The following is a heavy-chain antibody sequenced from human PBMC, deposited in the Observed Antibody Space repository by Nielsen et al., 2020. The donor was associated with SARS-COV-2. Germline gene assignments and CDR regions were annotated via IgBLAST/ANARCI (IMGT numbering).Heavy chain of an antibody. CDR1: GGSISSGGYY. CDR3: ASYIAARPSYYYYGMDV. D-gene: IGHD6-6*01. V-gene: IGHV4-61*08. Sequence: SETLSLTCTVSGGSISSGGYYWSWIRQHPGKGLEWIGYIYYSGSTNYNPSLKSRVTISVDTSKNQFSLKLSSVTAADTAVYYCASYIAARPSYYYYGMDVWGQGTTVTVSS. J-gene: IGHJ6*02. CDR2: IYYSGST.